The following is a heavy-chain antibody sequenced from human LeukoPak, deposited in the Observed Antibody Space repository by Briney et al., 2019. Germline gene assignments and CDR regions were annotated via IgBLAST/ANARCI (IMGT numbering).Heavy chain of an antibody. D-gene: IGHD3-10*02. CDR3: ARDLHYYVAMDV. Sequence: GGSLRLSCAAPGFTFSRYVMSWVRQARGKGLEWVSAFSGSGGSTYYADSVKGRFTISRDNSKSMLFLQLNSLRAEDTALYYCARDLHYYVAMDVWGQGTTVTVSS. J-gene: IGHJ6*02. CDR2: FSGSGGST. V-gene: IGHV3-23*01. CDR1: GFTFSRYV.